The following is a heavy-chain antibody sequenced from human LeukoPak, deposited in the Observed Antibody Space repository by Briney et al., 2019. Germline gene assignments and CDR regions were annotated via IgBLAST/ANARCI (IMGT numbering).Heavy chain of an antibody. J-gene: IGHJ4*02. D-gene: IGHD1-26*01. CDR1: GGSISSYY. CDR2: IYYTGTT. CDR3: ARYFSGKTLDY. V-gene: IGHV4-59*01. Sequence: SETLSLTCSVSGGSISSYYWSWIRQPPGKGLEWIGYIYYTGTTSYNPSLNSRVTISVDTSKNQFSLKLSSVTAADTAVYYCARYFSGKTLDYWGQGTLVTVSS.